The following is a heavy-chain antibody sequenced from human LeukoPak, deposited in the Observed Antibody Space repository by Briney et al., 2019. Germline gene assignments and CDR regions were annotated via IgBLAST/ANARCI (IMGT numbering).Heavy chain of an antibody. CDR1: GGTFSSYA. J-gene: IGHJ4*02. Sequence: SVKVSCKASGGTFSSYAISWVRQAPGQGLEWMGGIIPIFGTANYAQKFQGRVTITADESTSTAYMELSSLRSEDTAVYYCARGEDEEQQLSPFNYWGQGTLVTVSS. V-gene: IGHV1-69*13. CDR3: ARGEDEEQQLSPFNY. CDR2: IIPIFGTA. D-gene: IGHD6-13*01.